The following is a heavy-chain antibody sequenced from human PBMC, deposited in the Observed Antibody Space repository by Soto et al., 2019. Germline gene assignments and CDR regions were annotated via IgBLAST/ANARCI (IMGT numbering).Heavy chain of an antibody. V-gene: IGHV3-30-3*01. CDR1: GFTFSSYA. D-gene: IGHD3-3*01. J-gene: IGHJ6*02. CDR3: ARGDYDFWSGYYTGVYYYYGMDV. CDR2: ISYDGSNK. Sequence: PGGSLRLSCAASGFTFSSYAMHWVRQAPGKXLEWVAVISYDGSNKYYADSVKGRFTISRDNSKNTLYLQMNSLRAEDTAVYYCARGDYDFWSGYYTGVYYYYGMDVWGQGTTVTVSS.